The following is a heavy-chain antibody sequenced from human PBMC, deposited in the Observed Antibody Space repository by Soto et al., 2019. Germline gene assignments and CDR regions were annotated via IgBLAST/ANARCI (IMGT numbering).Heavy chain of an antibody. D-gene: IGHD4-17*01. CDR3: ARNPYGDYDWYFDL. CDR2: IYYSGST. CDR1: GGSISSYY. J-gene: IGHJ2*01. Sequence: QVQLQESGPGLVKPSETLSLTCTVSGGSISSYYWSWIRQPPGQGLEWIGYIYYSGSTNYNPSLKSRVTISVDTSKNQFSLKLSSVTGADTAVYYCARNPYGDYDWYFDLLGRGTLVTVSS. V-gene: IGHV4-59*01.